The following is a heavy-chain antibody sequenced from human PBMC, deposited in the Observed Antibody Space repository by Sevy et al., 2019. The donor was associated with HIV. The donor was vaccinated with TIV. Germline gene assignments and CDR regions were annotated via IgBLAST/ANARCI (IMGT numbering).Heavy chain of an antibody. D-gene: IGHD7-27*01. CDR3: AKTLGAIASPFDY. Sequence: GGSLRLSCAASGFSFNTYVMTWVRQAPGKGLEWVSVISNSGDRTYYADSVKGRFTISRDNSKNTLYLQMISLRAEDTAIYYCAKTLGAIASPFDYRGQGTLVTVSS. J-gene: IGHJ4*02. V-gene: IGHV3-23*01. CDR1: GFSFNTYV. CDR2: ISNSGDRT.